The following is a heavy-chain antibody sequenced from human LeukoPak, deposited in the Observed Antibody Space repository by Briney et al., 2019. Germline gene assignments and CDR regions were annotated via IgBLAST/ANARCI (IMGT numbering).Heavy chain of an antibody. J-gene: IGHJ4*02. D-gene: IGHD2-2*01. Sequence: GGSLRLSCAASGFTFSSYAMSWVRQAPGKGLEWDSAISGSGGSTYYADSVKGRFTISRDNSKNTLYLQMNSLRAEDTAVYYCAKAGIVVVPAAIWVYFDYWGQGTLVTVSS. CDR3: AKAGIVVVPAAIWVYFDY. CDR2: ISGSGGST. CDR1: GFTFSSYA. V-gene: IGHV3-23*01.